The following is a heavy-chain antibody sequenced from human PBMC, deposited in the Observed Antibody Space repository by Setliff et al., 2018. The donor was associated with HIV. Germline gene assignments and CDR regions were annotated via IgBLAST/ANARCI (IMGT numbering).Heavy chain of an antibody. D-gene: IGHD6-19*01. J-gene: IGHJ4*02. V-gene: IGHV3-74*01. CDR1: GFTFSSYW. CDR3: AKNLYRSPWSPLDY. CDR2: INSDGSSA. Sequence: LRLSCAASGFTFSSYWMHWVRQAPGKGLAWVSRINSDGSSASYADSVKGRFTISRDNSKNTLYLQMNSLRPEDTAVYYCAKNLYRSPWSPLDYWGQGTLVTVSS.